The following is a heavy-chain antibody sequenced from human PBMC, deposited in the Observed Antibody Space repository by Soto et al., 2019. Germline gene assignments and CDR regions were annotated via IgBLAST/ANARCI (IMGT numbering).Heavy chain of an antibody. CDR1: GFTLSGRS. Sequence: EVQLVESGGGLVQPGGSLRLSCAASGFTLSGRSMHWVRQAPGKGLVWVSGIDNAGTDSTYADSVKGRFTGSRDNAKNMLYLQMTSLRVESTAVYYCARGWFGPDVWGKGTTVTVSS. J-gene: IGHJ6*04. CDR3: ARGWFGPDV. D-gene: IGHD3-10*01. CDR2: IDNAGTDS. V-gene: IGHV3-74*01.